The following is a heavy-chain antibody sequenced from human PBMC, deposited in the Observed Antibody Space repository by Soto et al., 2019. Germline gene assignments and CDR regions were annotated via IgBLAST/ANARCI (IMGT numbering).Heavy chain of an antibody. CDR1: GFTFSNYG. CDR3: ARGRDYLGGDFDY. V-gene: IGHV3-30-3*01. D-gene: IGHD3-16*01. J-gene: IGHJ4*02. CDR2: ISYDGSNK. Sequence: QVQLVESGGGVVQPGRSLRLSCTASGFTFSNYGMHWVRQAPGKGLKWVAVISYDGSNKYYADSVKGRFTISRDNSKNPLYLQMNSLRAEDTAGYYCARGRDYLGGDFDYWGQGTLVTVSS.